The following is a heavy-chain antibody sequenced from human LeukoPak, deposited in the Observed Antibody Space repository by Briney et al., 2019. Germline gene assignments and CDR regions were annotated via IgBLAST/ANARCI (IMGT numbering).Heavy chain of an antibody. V-gene: IGHV3-21*01. CDR1: RFTFISYS. Sequence: PGGALRLSCAASRFTFISYSMNWVRPAPGKGLEWVSSICSSSSYIYYADSVKGRFTISNAKHSLYLQMNSLRAEDTAVYYCARVVGHSSYYYYGMDVWGQGTTVTVSS. J-gene: IGHJ6*02. D-gene: IGHD6-13*01. CDR2: ICSSSSYI. CDR3: ARVVGHSSYYYYGMDV.